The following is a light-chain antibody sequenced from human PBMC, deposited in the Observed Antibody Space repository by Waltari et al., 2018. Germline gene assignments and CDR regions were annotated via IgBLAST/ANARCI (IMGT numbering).Light chain of an antibody. CDR1: QSISNK. Sequence: ETVMTQSPATLSVSPGESATLSCRASQSISNKLAWYQQKPGQAPRLLIYGASTRATGFPARFGGSGSGTEFTLTISSLQSEDFAVYYCHQYTDWPPTFGQGTKVEVK. CDR2: GAS. J-gene: IGKJ1*01. CDR3: HQYTDWPPT. V-gene: IGKV3-15*01.